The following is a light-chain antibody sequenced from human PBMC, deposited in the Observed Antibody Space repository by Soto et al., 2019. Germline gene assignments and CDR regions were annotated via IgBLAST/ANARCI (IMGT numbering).Light chain of an antibody. CDR3: QKYRF. CDR2: AAS. Sequence: DIQMTQSPSSLSASVGDRVTITCRASQGITNYLAWYQQKPGTVPKLLIYAASTLQSGVPSRFSGSGSGTEFTLTISGLQPEDVATYSCQKYRFFGGGTKVEIK. V-gene: IGKV1-27*01. J-gene: IGKJ4*01. CDR1: QGITNY.